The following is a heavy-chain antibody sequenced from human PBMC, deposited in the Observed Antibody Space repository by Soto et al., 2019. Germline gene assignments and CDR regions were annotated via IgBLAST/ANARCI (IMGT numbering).Heavy chain of an antibody. J-gene: IGHJ4*02. Sequence: QITLKESGPPLVEPTQTLTLTCNFSGFSLSTNGMGVGWIRQPPGKALEWLSLIYWHNDKRYSPSLRNRLTDTKHESQNQVVHTMTDMDPVDTATYYCVHRRRDSGPNVDYWGPGILVTVSS. D-gene: IGHD3-10*01. CDR2: IYWHNDK. CDR3: VHRRRDSGPNVDY. V-gene: IGHV2-5*01. CDR1: GFSLSTNGMG.